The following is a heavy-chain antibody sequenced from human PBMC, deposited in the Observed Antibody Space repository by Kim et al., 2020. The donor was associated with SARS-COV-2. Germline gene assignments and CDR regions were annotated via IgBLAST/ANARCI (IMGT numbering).Heavy chain of an antibody. CDR1: GFTFSSYS. CDR2: ISSSSSTI. V-gene: IGHV3-48*04. Sequence: GGSLRLSCAASGFTFSSYSMNWVRQAPGKGLEWVSYISSSSSTIYYADSVKGRFTISRDNAKNSLYLQMNSLRAEDTAVYYCARVRATPVDWYFDLWAVAPWSLSPQ. D-gene: IGHD3-10*01. CDR3: ARVRATPVDWYFDL. J-gene: IGHJ2*01.